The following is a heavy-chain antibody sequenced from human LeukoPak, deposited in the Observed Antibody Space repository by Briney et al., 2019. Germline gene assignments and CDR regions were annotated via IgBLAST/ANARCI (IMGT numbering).Heavy chain of an antibody. D-gene: IGHD3-10*01. CDR2: INPNDNSI. CDR1: EDTFTRHY. Sequence: ASVKVSCKASEDTFTRHYMRWVRQAPGQGLEWIGLINPNDNSIDYTQKLRGRVTVTRDRSTSTVYMELNSLRSDDTAVYYCAREGGSYKHFDYWGQGSLITVSS. V-gene: IGHV1-46*04. CDR3: AREGGSYKHFDY. J-gene: IGHJ4*02.